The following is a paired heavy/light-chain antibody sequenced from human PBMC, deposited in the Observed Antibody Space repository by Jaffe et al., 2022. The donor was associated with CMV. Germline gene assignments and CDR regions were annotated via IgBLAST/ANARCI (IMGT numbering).Light chain of an antibody. CDR3: QQAYSAPLT. CDR2: AAS. CDR1: QSISNY. Sequence: DIQMTQSPSSLSASLGDRVTITCRASQSISNYLNWYQQKPGRAPKVLIYAASSLQSGVPSRFSGSGFGTDFTLTVSSLQPEDFATYYCQQAYSAPLTFGGGTKVEIK. J-gene: IGKJ4*01. V-gene: IGKV1-39*01.
Heavy chain of an antibody. J-gene: IGHJ4*02. D-gene: IGHD2-2*01. V-gene: IGHV3-7*03. CDR1: GFTFSTYW. Sequence: EVQVVESGGGLVQPGGSLRLSCAVSGFTFSTYWMSWVRQAPGKGLEWVANIKEDGSEKYYVDSVKGRFTISRDNAKNSLYLQMNSLRAEDTAIYYCARLWGGYCNNTNCHGFVYFDNWGQGTLVTVSS. CDR3: ARLWGGYCNNTNCHGFVYFDN. CDR2: IKEDGSEK.